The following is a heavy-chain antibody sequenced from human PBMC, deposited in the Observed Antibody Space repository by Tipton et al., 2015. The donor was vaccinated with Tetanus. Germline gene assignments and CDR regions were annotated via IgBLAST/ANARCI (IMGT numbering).Heavy chain of an antibody. Sequence: TLSLTCTVSGGTLRGGDYHWSWIRQPPGKGLEWLYYILGSGTTKSNYHLKGRITLTRDTYRNQFSLKLTSVTAADTAVYYCSRANYDSFKKGPFDSWGQGSLVIVSS. J-gene: IGHJ4*02. D-gene: IGHD3-3*01. CDR1: GGTLRGGDYH. CDR3: SRANYDSFKKGPFDS. V-gene: IGHV4-61*08. CDR2: ILGSGTT.